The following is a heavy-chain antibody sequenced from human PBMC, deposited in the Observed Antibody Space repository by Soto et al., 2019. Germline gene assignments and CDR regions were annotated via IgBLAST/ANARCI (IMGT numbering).Heavy chain of an antibody. J-gene: IGHJ4*02. V-gene: IGHV4-59*01. CDR2: IYYSGST. CDR1: GGSISSYY. Sequence: SETLSLTCTASGGSISSYYWSWIRQPPGKGLEWIGYIYYSGSTNYNPSLKSRVTISVDTSKNQFSLKLSSVTAADTAVYYCARDLPYEGYDYWGQGTLVTVSS. CDR3: ARDLPYEGYDY. D-gene: IGHD3-22*01.